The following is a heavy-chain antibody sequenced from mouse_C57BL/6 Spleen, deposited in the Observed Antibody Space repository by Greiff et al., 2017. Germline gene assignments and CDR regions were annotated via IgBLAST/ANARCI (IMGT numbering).Heavy chain of an antibody. CDR2: FDPNSGGT. J-gene: IGHJ3*01. Sequence: QVQLQQSGAELVKPGASVKLSCKASGYTFTSYWMHWVKQRPGRGLEWIGRFDPNSGGTKYNEKFKSKATLTVDKPSSTADMQLSRLTSYDSAVYDCAMYDFDPFAYWGQGTLVTVSA. CDR1: GYTFTSYW. V-gene: IGHV1-72*01. D-gene: IGHD2-4*01. CDR3: AMYDFDPFAY.